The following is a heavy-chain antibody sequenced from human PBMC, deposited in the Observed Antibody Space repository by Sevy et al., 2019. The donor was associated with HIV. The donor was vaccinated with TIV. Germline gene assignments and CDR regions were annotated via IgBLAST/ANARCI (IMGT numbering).Heavy chain of an antibody. CDR1: GFTFSSYA. D-gene: IGHD2-8*01. CDR2: ISGSGGST. Sequence: GGSLRLSGAASGFTFSSYAMSWVRQAPGKGLEWVSAISGSGGSTYYAESVKGRFTISRENSKNTLYLQMNSLRAEDKAVYYCAKDGGNIVLMVYAMGHFDYWGQGTLVTVSS. CDR3: AKDGGNIVLMVYAMGHFDY. V-gene: IGHV3-23*01. J-gene: IGHJ4*02.